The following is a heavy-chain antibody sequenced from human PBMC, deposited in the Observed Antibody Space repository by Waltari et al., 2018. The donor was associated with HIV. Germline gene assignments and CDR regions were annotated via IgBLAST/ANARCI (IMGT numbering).Heavy chain of an antibody. J-gene: IGHJ6*02. D-gene: IGHD3-16*01. CDR1: GGSFSGYY. V-gene: IGHV4-34*01. CDR2: INHSGST. Sequence: QVQLQQWGAGLLKPSETLSLTCAVYGGSFSGYYWSWIRQPPGKGLEWIGEINHSGSTNYNPSLKSRVTISVDTSKNQFSLKLSSVTAADTAVYYCARGLTLWLLNYGMDVWGQGTTVTVSS. CDR3: ARGLTLWLLNYGMDV.